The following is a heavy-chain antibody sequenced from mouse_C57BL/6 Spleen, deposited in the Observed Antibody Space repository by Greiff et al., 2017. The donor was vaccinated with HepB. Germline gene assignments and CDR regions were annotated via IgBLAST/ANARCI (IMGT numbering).Heavy chain of an antibody. D-gene: IGHD1-1*01. CDR1: GFNIKDYY. V-gene: IGHV14-1*01. CDR2: IDPEDGDT. Sequence: VQLQQSGAELVRPGASVKLSCTASGFNIKDYYMHWVKQRPEQGLEWIGRIDPEDGDTEYAPKFQGKATMTADTSSNTADLQRSSLTSEDTAVYYCTTYYGSSYDDWGQGTTLTVSS. CDR3: TTYYGSSYDD. J-gene: IGHJ2*01.